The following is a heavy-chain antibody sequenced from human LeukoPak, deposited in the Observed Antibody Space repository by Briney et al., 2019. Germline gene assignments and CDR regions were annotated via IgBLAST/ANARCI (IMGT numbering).Heavy chain of an antibody. Sequence: GGSLRLSCEASGVTFSSYVMSWVRQAPGKGPEWVSGISGSGGSTYYADSVKGRFTISRDNSKNTLYLQMNSLRAEDTAVYYCAKGGGSYHKGNNWFDPWGQGTLVTVSS. CDR1: GVTFSSYV. J-gene: IGHJ5*02. CDR2: ISGSGGST. CDR3: AKGGGSYHKGNNWFDP. D-gene: IGHD1-26*01. V-gene: IGHV3-23*01.